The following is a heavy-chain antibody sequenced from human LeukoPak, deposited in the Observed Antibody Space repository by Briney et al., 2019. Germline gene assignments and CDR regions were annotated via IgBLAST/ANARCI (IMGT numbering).Heavy chain of an antibody. J-gene: IGHJ5*02. CDR3: ARHAPGDIVVEIPALTRWFDP. CDR2: IYYRGTT. V-gene: IGHV4-39*01. CDR1: GGSISSSSYY. D-gene: IGHD2-2*01. Sequence: PSETLSLTCTVSGGSISSSSYYWGWIRQPPGKGLEWIGSIYYRGTTHYNPSVESRVTISADTSKNQLSLHLSSVTAADTAVYYCARHAPGDIVVEIPALTRWFDPWGPGTLVTVSS.